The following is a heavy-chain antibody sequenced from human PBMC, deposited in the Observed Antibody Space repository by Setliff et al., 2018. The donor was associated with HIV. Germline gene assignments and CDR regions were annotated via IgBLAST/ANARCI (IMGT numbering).Heavy chain of an antibody. CDR2: IYYSGST. V-gene: IGHV4-59*11. CDR3: ARDPGGLHCRGTTCQEGCFDP. CDR1: GGSISSHY. D-gene: IGHD2-2*01. J-gene: IGHJ5*02. Sequence: KPSETLSLTCTVSGGSISSHYWSWIRQPPGKGLEWIGSIYYSGSTNYNPSLKSRVTISVDTSKNQFSMRLSSVTPADTALYYCARDPGGLHCRGTTCQEGCFDPWGQGSLVTVSS.